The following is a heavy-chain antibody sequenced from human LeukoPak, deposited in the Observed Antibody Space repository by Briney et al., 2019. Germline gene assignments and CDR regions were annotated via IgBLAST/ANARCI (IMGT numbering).Heavy chain of an antibody. Sequence: GGSLRLSCAASGFSFGIYWMSWVRQAPGKGLEWVAYIQQDGSETYYADSVKGRFTISRDNAKNSLHLQMNSLRVEDTAVYYCARDGGGLDYWGQGTQVTVS. J-gene: IGHJ4*02. D-gene: IGHD3-16*01. CDR3: ARDGGGLDY. CDR1: GFSFGIYW. CDR2: IQQDGSET. V-gene: IGHV3-7*01.